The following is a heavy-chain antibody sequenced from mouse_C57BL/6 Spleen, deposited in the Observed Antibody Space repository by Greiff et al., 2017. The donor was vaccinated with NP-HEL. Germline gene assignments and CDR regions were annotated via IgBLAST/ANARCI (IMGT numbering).Heavy chain of an antibody. V-gene: IGHV1-69*01. Sequence: QVQLQQPGAELVMPGASVKLSCKASGYTFTSYWMHWVKQRPGQGLEWIGEIDPSDSYTNYNQKFKGKSTLTVDKSSSTAYMQLSSLTSEDSAVYYCARRDYGSSGGYFDVWGTGTTVTVSS. D-gene: IGHD1-1*01. CDR3: ARRDYGSSGGYFDV. J-gene: IGHJ1*03. CDR2: IDPSDSYT. CDR1: GYTFTSYW.